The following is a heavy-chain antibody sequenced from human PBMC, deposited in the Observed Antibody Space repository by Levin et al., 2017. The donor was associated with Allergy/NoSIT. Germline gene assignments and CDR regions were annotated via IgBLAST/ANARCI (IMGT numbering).Heavy chain of an antibody. CDR1: GFTFDDYA. CDR3: ARENIGLPDACDI. D-gene: IGHD1/OR15-1a*01. J-gene: IGHJ3*02. CDR2: ISWNSGSI. V-gene: IGHV3-9*01. Sequence: GGSLRLSCAASGFTFDDYAMHWVRQAPGKGLEWVSGISWNSGSIGYADSVKGRFTISRDNAKNSLYLQMNSLRTEDTALYYCARENIGLPDACDIWGQGTMVIVSS.